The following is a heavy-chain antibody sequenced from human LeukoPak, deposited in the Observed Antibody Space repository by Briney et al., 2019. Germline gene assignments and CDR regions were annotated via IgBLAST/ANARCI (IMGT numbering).Heavy chain of an antibody. D-gene: IGHD3-10*01. CDR2: IRGSGGTT. V-gene: IGHV3-23*01. Sequence: GGSLRLSCAVSGFTIRSYGMSWVRQAPGKGLEWVSGIRGSGGTTYYADSVKGRFTISRDNSKNTLYLQMNSLRAEDTAVYYCARDQGYYGSGSLFDYWGQGTLVTVSS. CDR1: GFTIRSYG. CDR3: ARDQGYYGSGSLFDY. J-gene: IGHJ4*02.